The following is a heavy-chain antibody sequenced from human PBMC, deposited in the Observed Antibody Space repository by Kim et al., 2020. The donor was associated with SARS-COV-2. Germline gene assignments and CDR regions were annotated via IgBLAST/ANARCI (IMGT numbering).Heavy chain of an antibody. V-gene: IGHV4-39*01. CDR2: IYYSGST. Sequence: SETLSLTCTVSGGSISSSSYYWGWIRQPPGKGLEWIGSIYYSGSTYYNPSLKSRVTISVDTSKNQFSLKLSSVTAADTAVYYCARIAPEFWSGPDGHFD. J-gene: IGHJ4*01. CDR1: GGSISSSSYY. CDR3: ARIAPEFWSGPDGHFD. D-gene: IGHD3-3*01.